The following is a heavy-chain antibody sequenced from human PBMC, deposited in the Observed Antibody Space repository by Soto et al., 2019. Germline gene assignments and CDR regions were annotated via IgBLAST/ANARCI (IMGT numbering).Heavy chain of an antibody. D-gene: IGHD2-2*01. V-gene: IGHV3-30*18. CDR2: ISYDGSNK. CDR1: GFTFSSYG. CDR3: AKDRDIVLVPAATGFDP. Sequence: PGGSLRLSCAASGFTFSSYGMHWVRQAPGKGLEWVAVISYDGSNKYYADSVKGRFTISRDNSKNTLYLQMNSLRAEDTAVYYCAKDRDIVLVPAATGFDPWGQGTLVTVSS. J-gene: IGHJ5*02.